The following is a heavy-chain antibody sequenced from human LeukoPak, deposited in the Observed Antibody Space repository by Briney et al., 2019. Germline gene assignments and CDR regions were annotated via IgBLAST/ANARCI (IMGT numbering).Heavy chain of an antibody. CDR1: GXTSSNAW. CDR3: TTDDVDTAHPTDY. D-gene: IGHD5-18*01. CDR2: IKSKTDGGTT. Sequence: PGGSLRLSCAASGXTSSNAWMSWVRQAPGKGLEWVGRIKSKTDGGTTDYAAPVKGRFTISRDDSKNTLYLQMNSLKTEDTAVYYCTTDDVDTAHPTDYWGQGTLVTVSS. J-gene: IGHJ4*02. V-gene: IGHV3-15*01.